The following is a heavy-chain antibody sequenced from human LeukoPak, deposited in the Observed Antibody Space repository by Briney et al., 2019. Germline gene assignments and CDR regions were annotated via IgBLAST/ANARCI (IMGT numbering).Heavy chain of an antibody. J-gene: IGHJ5*02. CDR3: ARASSDYDILTGYWRVNWFDP. D-gene: IGHD3-9*01. Sequence: SETLSLTCTVSGGSIRSGDYYWSWIRQPPGKGLEWIGYIYYSGSTYYNPSLKSRVTISVDTSKNQFSLKLSSVTAADTAVYYCARASSDYDILTGYWRVNWFDPWGQGTLVTVSS. CDR2: IYYSGST. V-gene: IGHV4-30-4*01. CDR1: GGSIRSGDYY.